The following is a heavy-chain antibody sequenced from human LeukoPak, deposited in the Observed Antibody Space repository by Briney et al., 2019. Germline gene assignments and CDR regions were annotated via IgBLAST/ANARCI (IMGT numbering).Heavy chain of an antibody. J-gene: IGHJ4*02. D-gene: IGHD5-24*01. Sequence: SETLSLTCTVSGGSISSSSSYWGWIRQPPGKGLEWIRSIYYSGSTYYNPSLKSRVTISVDTSKNQFSLKLSSVTAADTAVYYCARLMGPVEMATISSDYWGQGTLVTVSS. V-gene: IGHV4-39*01. CDR2: IYYSGST. CDR3: ARLMGPVEMATISSDY. CDR1: GGSISSSSSY.